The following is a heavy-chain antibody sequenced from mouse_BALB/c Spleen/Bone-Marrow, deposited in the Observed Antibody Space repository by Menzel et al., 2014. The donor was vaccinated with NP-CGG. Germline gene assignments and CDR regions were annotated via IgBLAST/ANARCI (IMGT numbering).Heavy chain of an antibody. J-gene: IGHJ1*01. CDR2: INPYNDDT. CDR1: GYTFTSYV. V-gene: IGHV1-14*01. D-gene: IGHD2-2*01. Sequence: LQESGPELVKPGASVKMSCKASGYTFTSYVMHWVKQKPGLGLEWIGYINPYNDDTEYNEKFEGKATLTSDKSSSTAYMELSSLTSEDSAVFYCARSLYGYDWYFDVWGAGTTVTVSS. CDR3: ARSLYGYDWYFDV.